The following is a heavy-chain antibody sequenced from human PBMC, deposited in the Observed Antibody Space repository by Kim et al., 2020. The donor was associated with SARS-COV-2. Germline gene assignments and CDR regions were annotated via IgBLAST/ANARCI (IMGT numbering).Heavy chain of an antibody. CDR2: IWYDGSNK. D-gene: IGHD6-13*01. CDR3: AKDRYKQQLGKYNYNWFEP. J-gene: IGHJ5*02. V-gene: IGHV3-33*06. Sequence: GGSLRLSCAASGFTFSSYGMHWVRQAPGKGLEWVAVIWYDGSNKYYADSVKGRFTISRDNSKNTLYLQMNSLRAEDTAVYYCAKDRYKQQLGKYNYNWFEPWGQGTLVTVPS. CDR1: GFTFSSYG.